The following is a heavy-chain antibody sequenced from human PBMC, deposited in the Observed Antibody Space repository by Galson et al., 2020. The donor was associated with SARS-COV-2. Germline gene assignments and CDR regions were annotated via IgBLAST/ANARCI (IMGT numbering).Heavy chain of an antibody. Sequence: ALHGESLKISCAASGFTFTLHPMHWVRQAPGKGLVWVSRIYSEGSSTSYADSVKGRFTISGDNAKNTLYLQMNSLRAEDTAVYYCARGDMGNDYFDYWGQGTLVTVSS. D-gene: IGHD7-27*01. V-gene: IGHV3-74*01. CDR1: GFTFTLHP. J-gene: IGHJ4*02. CDR2: IYSEGSST. CDR3: ARGDMGNDYFDY.